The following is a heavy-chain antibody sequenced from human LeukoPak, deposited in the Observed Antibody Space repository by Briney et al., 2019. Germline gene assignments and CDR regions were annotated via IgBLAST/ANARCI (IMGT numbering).Heavy chain of an antibody. Sequence: MSSETLSLTCTVSGGSISSSRYYWGWIRQPPGKGLEWIGSIDYSGSTYYNPSLKSRVTISVDTSKNQFSLKLSSVTAADTAVYYCARDVGSRRDGYNDVADWGQGTLVTVSS. J-gene: IGHJ4*02. V-gene: IGHV4-39*07. D-gene: IGHD5-24*01. CDR3: ARDVGSRRDGYNDVAD. CDR2: IDYSGST. CDR1: GGSISSSRYY.